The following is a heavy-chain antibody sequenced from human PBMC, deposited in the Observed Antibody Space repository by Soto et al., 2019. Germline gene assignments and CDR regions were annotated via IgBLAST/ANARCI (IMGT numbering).Heavy chain of an antibody. V-gene: IGHV4-39*01. J-gene: IGHJ2*01. CDR1: GGSISSSSYY. Sequence: SETLSLTCTVSGGSISSSSYYWGWIRQPPGKGLEWIGSIYYSGSTYYNPSLKSRVTISVDTSKNQFSLKLSSVTAADTAVYYCARRGPVSGGVQRYCSGGSCYSMWYFDLWGRGTLVTVSS. CDR2: IYYSGST. D-gene: IGHD2-15*01. CDR3: ARRGPVSGGVQRYCSGGSCYSMWYFDL.